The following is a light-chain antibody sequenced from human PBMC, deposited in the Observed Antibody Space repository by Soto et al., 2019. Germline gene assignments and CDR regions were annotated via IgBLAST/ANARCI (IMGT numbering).Light chain of an antibody. J-gene: IGKJ3*01. Sequence: DIQMTQSPPTLSASVGDRVTITCRASQSISNRLAWYQQKPGKAPKLLMYRASTLESGVPSRFRGSGSGTEFTLTITSLQLDDFVTYYCQQYSSYSSFGPGTKVDVK. CDR2: RAS. CDR3: QQYSSYSS. V-gene: IGKV1-5*03. CDR1: QSISNR.